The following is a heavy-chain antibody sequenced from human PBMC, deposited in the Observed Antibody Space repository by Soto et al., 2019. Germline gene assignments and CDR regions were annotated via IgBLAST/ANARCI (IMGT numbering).Heavy chain of an antibody. CDR1: GYRFSSYW. CDR3: ARAPSRYNPMDV. CDR2: IYPGDSDT. D-gene: IGHD1-20*01. J-gene: IGHJ6*02. V-gene: IGHV5-51*01. Sequence: PGESLKISCEGSGYRFSSYWIAWVRQMPGKGLEWMGIIYPGDSDTRYSPSFQGQVTISADKSIDTAYLQWSSLKASDTAMYYCARAPSRYNPMDVWGQGTTVTVSS.